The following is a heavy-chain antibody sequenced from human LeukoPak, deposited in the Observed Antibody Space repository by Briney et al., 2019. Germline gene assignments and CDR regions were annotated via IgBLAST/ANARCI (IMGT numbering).Heavy chain of an antibody. J-gene: IGHJ4*02. CDR3: ARHDRIIASPLV. D-gene: IGHD6-13*01. CDR1: GGSISSGGYY. V-gene: IGHV4-39*01. Sequence: PSETLSLTCTVSGGSISSGGYYWSWIRQPPGKGLEWIGSIYYSGSTYYNPSLKSRVTISVDTSKNQFSLKLSSVTAADTAVYYCARHDRIIASPLVWGQGTLVTVSS. CDR2: IYYSGST.